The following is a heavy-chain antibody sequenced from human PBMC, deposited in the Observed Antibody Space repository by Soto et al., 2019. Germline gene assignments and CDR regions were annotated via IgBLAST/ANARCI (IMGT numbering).Heavy chain of an antibody. V-gene: IGHV6-1*01. D-gene: IGHD3-22*01. CDR2: TYYRSKWYN. CDR3: ARVRLRLMDV. CDR1: GDSVSSISVG. Sequence: PSQTLSLTCAISGDSVSSISVGWNWIRQSPSRGLEWLGRTYYRSKWYNDYAVSVKSRISINPDTSKNQFSLQLNSVTPEDTAVYYCARVRLRLMDVWGQGTTVTVSS. J-gene: IGHJ6*02.